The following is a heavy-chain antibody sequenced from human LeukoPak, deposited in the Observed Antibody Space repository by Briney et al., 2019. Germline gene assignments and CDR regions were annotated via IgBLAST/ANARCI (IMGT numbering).Heavy chain of an antibody. CDR3: ARGLTRGYTYGGCFDP. V-gene: IGHV4-39*01. CDR2: IYYSGST. Sequence: SETLSLTCTVSGGSISSSDYYWGWIRQPPGKGLEWIASIYYSGSTYYSPSLKSGVTISVDTSKNQFSLKLGSVTATDTAVYYCARGLTRGYTYGGCFDPWGQGTLVTVSS. CDR1: GGSISSSDYY. J-gene: IGHJ5*02. D-gene: IGHD5-12*01.